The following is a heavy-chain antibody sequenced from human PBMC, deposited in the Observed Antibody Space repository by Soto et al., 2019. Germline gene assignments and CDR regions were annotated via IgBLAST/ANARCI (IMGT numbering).Heavy chain of an antibody. CDR3: VKDRMAYNSVWDPSDI. CDR2: IGSVGGDT. Sequence: VGPLRLSCAASGFTFYNYAMSWVRQAPGKGLEWVSTIGSVGGDTYYADSVKGRFTISRDDSKNTLLLQMNSLRAEDTAVYYCVKDRMAYNSVWDPSDIWGQGTMVNGSS. D-gene: IGHD1-20*01. CDR1: GFTFYNYA. V-gene: IGHV3-23*01. J-gene: IGHJ3*02.